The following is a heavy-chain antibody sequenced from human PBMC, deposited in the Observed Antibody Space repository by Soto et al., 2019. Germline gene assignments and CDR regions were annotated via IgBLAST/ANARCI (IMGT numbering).Heavy chain of an antibody. D-gene: IGHD5-12*01. CDR3: ARGRIVATAYFDY. J-gene: IGHJ4*02. CDR1: GGSISSGDYY. CDR2: IYYSGST. V-gene: IGHV4-30-4*01. Sequence: SETLSLTCTVSGGSISSGDYYWSWIRQPPGKGLEWIGYIYYSGSTYYNPSLKSRVTISVGTSKNQFSLKLSSVTAADTAVYYCARGRIVATAYFDYWGQGTLVTVSS.